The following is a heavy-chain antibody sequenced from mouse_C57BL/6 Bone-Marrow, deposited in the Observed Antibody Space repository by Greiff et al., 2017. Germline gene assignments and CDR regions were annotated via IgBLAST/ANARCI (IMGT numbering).Heavy chain of an antibody. J-gene: IGHJ2*01. CDR3: ASGGQLRILGFDY. D-gene: IGHD3-2*02. Sequence: EVQLQQSVAELVRPGASVKLSCTASGFHIKNTYMHWVKQRPEQGLEWIGRIDPANGNTKYAPKFQGKATITADTSSNTAYLQLSSLTSEDTAIYYWASGGQLRILGFDYWGQGTTLTVSS. V-gene: IGHV14-3*01. CDR1: GFHIKNTY. CDR2: IDPANGNT.